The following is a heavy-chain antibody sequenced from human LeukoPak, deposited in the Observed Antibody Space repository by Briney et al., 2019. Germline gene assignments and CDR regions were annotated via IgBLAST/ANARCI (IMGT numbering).Heavy chain of an antibody. CDR3: ALPSDSYIFDY. CDR1: GGSVSSGTYY. CDR2: IYYSGST. V-gene: IGHV4-39*01. Sequence: PSETLSLTCTVSGGSVSSGTYYWGWIRQPPGKGLEWIGNIYYSGSTYYNPSLKSRVTISVDTSKNQFSLKLSSVTAADTAVYYCALPSDSYIFDYWGQGTLVTVSS. D-gene: IGHD3-22*01. J-gene: IGHJ4*02.